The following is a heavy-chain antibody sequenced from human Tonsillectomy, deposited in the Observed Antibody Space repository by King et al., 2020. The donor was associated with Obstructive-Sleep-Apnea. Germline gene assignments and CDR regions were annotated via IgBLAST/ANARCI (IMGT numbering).Heavy chain of an antibody. Sequence: VQLVESGGGLVQPGGSLRLSCAASGFTFSSYAMSWVRQAPRKGLEWVASIRGGGFTTYYAVSVKVRFPISRDDSMNTLFLQMNSLRAEDTAVYYCAIERTGGAYWGQGSLVTVSS. V-gene: IGHV3-23*04. CDR3: AIERTGGAY. CDR1: GFTFSSYA. CDR2: IRGGGFTT. D-gene: IGHD1-1*01. J-gene: IGHJ4*02.